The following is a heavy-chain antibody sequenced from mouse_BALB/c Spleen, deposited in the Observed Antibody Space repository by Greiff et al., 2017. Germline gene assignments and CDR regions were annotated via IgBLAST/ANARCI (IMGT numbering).Heavy chain of an antibody. CDR1: GFTFSSYA. V-gene: IGHV5-6-5*01. Sequence: DVQLVESGGGLVKPGGSLKLSCAASGFTFSSYAMSWVRQTPEKRLEWVASISSGGSTYYPDSVKGRFTISRDNARNILYLQMSSLRSEDTAMYYCARGWDYFDYWGQGTTLTVSS. J-gene: IGHJ2*01. CDR3: ARGWDYFDY. D-gene: IGHD4-1*01. CDR2: ISSGGST.